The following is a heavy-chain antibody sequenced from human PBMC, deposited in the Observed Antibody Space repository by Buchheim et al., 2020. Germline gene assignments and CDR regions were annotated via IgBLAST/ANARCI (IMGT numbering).Heavy chain of an antibody. CDR2: IIHTGTT. Sequence: QVHLQQWGAGLLKPSETLSLTCGVYGASFTSYYWGWIRQPPGKGLELIGEIIHTGTTNYNPSLKSRATISIDTSKNQFSLELTSVTAADTAMYYCARGESPYGSFGVVTRIRRRWYFDLWGRGTL. J-gene: IGHJ2*01. CDR1: GASFTSYY. CDR3: ARGESPYGSFGVVTRIRRRWYFDL. D-gene: IGHD3-3*01. V-gene: IGHV4-34*01.